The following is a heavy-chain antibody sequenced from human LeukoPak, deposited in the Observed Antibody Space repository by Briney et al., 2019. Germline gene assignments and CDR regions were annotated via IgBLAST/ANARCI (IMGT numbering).Heavy chain of an antibody. CDR1: GFTFSSYG. J-gene: IGHJ4*02. Sequence: GGSLRLSCAASGFTFSSYGMHWVRQAPGKGLEWVAVISYDGSNKYYADSVKGRFTISRDNSKNTLYLQMNSLRAEDTAVYYCAKDNEDIVGASYFDYWGQGTLVTVSS. CDR2: ISYDGSNK. D-gene: IGHD1-26*01. CDR3: AKDNEDIVGASYFDY. V-gene: IGHV3-30*18.